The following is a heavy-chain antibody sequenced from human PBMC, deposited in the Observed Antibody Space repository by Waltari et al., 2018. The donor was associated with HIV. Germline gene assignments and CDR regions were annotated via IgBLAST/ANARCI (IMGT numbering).Heavy chain of an antibody. Sequence: QVQLVESGGGVVQPGRSLRLSCATSGFTLSSYGMHWVRQAPGKGLELVTVIWYDGSKKYYADSVKGRFTISRDNSKNTLYLQMNSLRIEDTAVYYCARKYSSSWGAPFDYWGQGTLVTVSS. CDR3: ARKYSSSWGAPFDY. CDR1: GFTLSSYG. D-gene: IGHD6-13*01. J-gene: IGHJ4*02. CDR2: IWYDGSKK. V-gene: IGHV3-33*01.